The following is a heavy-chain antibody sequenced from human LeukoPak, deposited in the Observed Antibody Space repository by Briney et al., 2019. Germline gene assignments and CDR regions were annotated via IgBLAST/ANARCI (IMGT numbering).Heavy chain of an antibody. CDR1: GYSISSGFY. D-gene: IGHD1-26*01. CDR3: ARDLRTVGARYFDY. CDR2: IYYSVST. V-gene: IGHV4-38-2*02. Sequence: SETLSLTRAVSGYSISSGFYWGWIRQPPGKGLEWIGSIYYSVSTYYNPSLKSRVTISVDTSKNEFSLKVSSVTAADTAVYYCARDLRTVGARYFDYWGQGTLVTVSS. J-gene: IGHJ4*02.